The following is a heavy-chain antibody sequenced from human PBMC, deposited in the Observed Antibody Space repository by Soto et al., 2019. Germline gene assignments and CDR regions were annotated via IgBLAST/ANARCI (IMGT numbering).Heavy chain of an antibody. CDR2: ISGSGGST. J-gene: IGHJ1*01. V-gene: IGHV3-23*01. CDR3: ANTGGGYYGSGKEYFQH. D-gene: IGHD3-10*01. Sequence: EVQLLESGGGLVQPGGSLRLSCAASGFTFSNYAVSWVRQAPGKGLEWVSTISGSGGSTYYADSVKGRFTISRDNSKNAXYLQTTSLRAEDTAVYYCANTGGGYYGSGKEYFQHWGQGTLVTVSS. CDR1: GFTFSNYA.